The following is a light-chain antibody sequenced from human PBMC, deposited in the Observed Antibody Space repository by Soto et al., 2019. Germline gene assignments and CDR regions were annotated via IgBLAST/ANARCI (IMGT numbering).Light chain of an antibody. Sequence: DIRMTQSPSTLSAFVGDRVTITCRASQSISSWLAWYQHKPGKAPKLLIYKASSLETGVPSRFSGSGSGTVFTLTISSLQPDDFATYYCQHYMTFDQGTKVEIK. CDR3: QHYMT. CDR2: KAS. CDR1: QSISSW. J-gene: IGKJ1*01. V-gene: IGKV1-5*03.